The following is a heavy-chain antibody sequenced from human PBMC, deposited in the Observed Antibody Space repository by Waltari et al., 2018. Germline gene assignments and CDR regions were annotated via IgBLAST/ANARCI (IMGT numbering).Heavy chain of an antibody. D-gene: IGHD1-26*01. CDR3: AHSLGGGATPSAVVYFDY. Sequence: QITLKESGPTLVKPTQTLTLTCTFSGFSLSTSGVGVGWIRQPPGKALEWLALIYWNDDKRYSPSLKSRLTITKDTSKNQVVLTMTNMDPVDTATYYCAHSLGGGATPSAVVYFDYWGQGTLVTASS. V-gene: IGHV2-5*01. J-gene: IGHJ4*02. CDR2: IYWNDDK. CDR1: GFSLSTSGVG.